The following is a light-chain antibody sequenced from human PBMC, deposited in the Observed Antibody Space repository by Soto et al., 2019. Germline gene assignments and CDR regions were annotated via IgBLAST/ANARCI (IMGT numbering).Light chain of an antibody. CDR2: GAS. CDR3: QQYGSSPTT. J-gene: IGKJ1*01. V-gene: IGKV3-20*01. CDR1: QSVFNNH. Sequence: IRLTQSLGTLSLTTGERATLSCRASQSVFNNHIGWYQQKPGQAPRSLIFGASFGATGIPDRFSGSGSGTDFTLTISRLEPEDFAVYYCQQYGSSPTTFGQGTNVDI.